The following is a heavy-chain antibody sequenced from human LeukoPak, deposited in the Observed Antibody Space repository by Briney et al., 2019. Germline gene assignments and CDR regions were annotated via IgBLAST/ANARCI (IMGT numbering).Heavy chain of an antibody. CDR2: VYDTGSP. CDR1: GYSISNDYY. V-gene: IGHV4-38-2*01. D-gene: IGHD2-15*01. CDR3: ARGGIVVAVYFDF. Sequence: SETLSLTCVVSGYSISNDYYWGWIRQPPGKGLEGIGRVYDTGSPYSNPSLKSRVTISVDTSKNQLSLKLRSVTAADTAVYYCARGGIVVAVYFDFWGKGTLVTVSS. J-gene: IGHJ4*02.